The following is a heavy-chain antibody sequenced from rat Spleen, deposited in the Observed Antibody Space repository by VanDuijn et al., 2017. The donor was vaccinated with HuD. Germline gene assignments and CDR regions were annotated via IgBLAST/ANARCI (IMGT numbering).Heavy chain of an antibody. CDR3: ATPTPGIPFAY. J-gene: IGHJ3*01. D-gene: IGHD1-4*01. Sequence: EVQLVESGGGAVQPGRSMKLSCAASGLSFSNYDMAWVRQAPTKGLEWVAIIIYDGSGTFYRDSVKGRFTISRDNAKNTLSLQMDSLRTEDTATYYCATPTPGIPFAYWGQGTLVTVSS. CDR2: IIYDGSGT. V-gene: IGHV5-29*01. CDR1: GLSFSNYD.